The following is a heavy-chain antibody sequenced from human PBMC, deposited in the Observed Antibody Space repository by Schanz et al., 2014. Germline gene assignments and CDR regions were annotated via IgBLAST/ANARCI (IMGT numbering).Heavy chain of an antibody. V-gene: IGHV1-69*02. CDR3: ASSGAGYSSSWDFDY. J-gene: IGHJ4*02. Sequence: QVQLVQSEAEVKKPGSSVKVSCKASGGTFSSYTISWVRQAPGQGLEWMGRIIPILGIANYAQNFQGRVTITADTSTFTAYMDVSSLRSEDTAVYYCASSGAGYSSSWDFDYWGQGTLVTVSS. CDR2: IIPILGIA. CDR1: GGTFSSYT. D-gene: IGHD6-13*01.